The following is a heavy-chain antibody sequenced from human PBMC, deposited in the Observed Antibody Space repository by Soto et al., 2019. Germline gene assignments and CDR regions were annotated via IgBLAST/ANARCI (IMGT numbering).Heavy chain of an antibody. J-gene: IGHJ5*02. Sequence: GESLKISCKGSGYSFTSYWISWVRQMPGKGLEWMGRIDPSDSYTNYSPSFQGHVTISADKSISTAYLQWSGLKASDTAMYYCARLVFGDYMGRNAESDPWGQATLVTVS. CDR3: ARLVFGDYMGRNAESDP. V-gene: IGHV5-10-1*01. CDR2: IDPSDSYT. CDR1: GYSFTSYW. D-gene: IGHD4-17*01.